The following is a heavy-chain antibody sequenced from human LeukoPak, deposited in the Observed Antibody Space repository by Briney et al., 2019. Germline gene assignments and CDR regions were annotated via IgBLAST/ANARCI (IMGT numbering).Heavy chain of an antibody. D-gene: IGHD2-15*01. CDR2: IYTSGST. J-gene: IGHJ4*02. CDR3: ARGYCSGGSCYPSPFDY. Sequence: SETLSLTCTVSGGSISSYYWSWIRQPAGKGLEWIGRIYTSGSTNYNPSLKSRVTMSVDTSKNQFSLKLSSVTAADTAVYYCARGYCSGGSCYPSPFDYWGQGTLVTVSS. CDR1: GGSISSYY. V-gene: IGHV4-4*07.